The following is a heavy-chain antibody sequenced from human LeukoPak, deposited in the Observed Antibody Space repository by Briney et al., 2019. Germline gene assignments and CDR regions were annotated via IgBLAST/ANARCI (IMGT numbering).Heavy chain of an antibody. CDR1: GYTFTGYY. CDR2: INPNSGGT. Sequence: ASVKVSCKASGYTFTGYYIHWVRQAPGQGLEWMGWINPNSGGTNYAQKLPGRVTMTRDTSINTVYMELSRLRFDDTAVYYCARDPHSSSWYYAMDVWGQGTTVTVSS. J-gene: IGHJ6*02. CDR3: ARDPHSSSWYYAMDV. V-gene: IGHV1-2*02. D-gene: IGHD6-13*01.